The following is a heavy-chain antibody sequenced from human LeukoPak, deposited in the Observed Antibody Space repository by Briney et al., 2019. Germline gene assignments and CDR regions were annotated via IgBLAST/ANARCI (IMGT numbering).Heavy chain of an antibody. CDR3: ARDSTYYYDSGSSGPHYFYN. CDR1: GFTFSNYA. Sequence: GKSLRLSCAASGFTFSNYAMHWVRQAPGKGLEWVSLTSSGGTYEYYADSVKGRFTISRDNSKNTLYLQLNSLRAEDTAVYYCARDSTYYYDSGSSGPHYFYNWGQGTLVTVSS. J-gene: IGHJ4*02. CDR2: TSSGGTYE. D-gene: IGHD3-10*01. V-gene: IGHV3-30*01.